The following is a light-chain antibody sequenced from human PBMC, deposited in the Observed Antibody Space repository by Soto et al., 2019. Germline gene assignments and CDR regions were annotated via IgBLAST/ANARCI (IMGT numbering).Light chain of an antibody. Sequence: QSTLTQPPSVSAAPRQRVTISCSGSSSNIGNNAVNWYQHVPGKAPKLLIHFDDRVPSGTPDRFSGSKSVTSASLVISGLQSEDEADYYCAAWDDSLNGPLFGGGTKVTVL. CDR2: FDD. CDR3: AAWDDSLNGPL. CDR1: SSNIGNNA. V-gene: IGLV1-36*01. J-gene: IGLJ3*02.